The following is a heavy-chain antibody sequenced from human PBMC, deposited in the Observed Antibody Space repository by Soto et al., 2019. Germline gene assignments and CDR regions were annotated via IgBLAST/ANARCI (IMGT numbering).Heavy chain of an antibody. CDR2: ISWNSGSI. CDR1: GFTFDDYA. V-gene: IGHV3-9*01. CDR3: AKARGPTLPIAFDI. J-gene: IGHJ3*02. Sequence: EVQLVESGGGLVQPGRSLRLSCAASGFTFDDYAMHWVRQAPGKGLEWVSGISWNSGSIGYADSVKGRFTISRDNAKNSLYLQMNSLRAEDTALYYCAKARGPTLPIAFDIWGQGTMVTVSS. D-gene: IGHD1-26*01.